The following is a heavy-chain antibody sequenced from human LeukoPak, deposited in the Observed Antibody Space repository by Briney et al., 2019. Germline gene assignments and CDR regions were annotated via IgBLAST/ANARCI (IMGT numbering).Heavy chain of an antibody. V-gene: IGHV4-4*02. CDR3: AREGGPYRPLDY. CDR2: VNLQGST. Sequence: SGTLSLTCGVSGGSISDTNWWTWFRQPPGKGLEWIGEVNLQGSTKYNPSLKSRVAISVDKSENHIPLKLTSVTAADTAVYYCAREGGPYRPLDYSGQGTLVTVAS. J-gene: IGHJ4*02. CDR1: GGSISDTNW.